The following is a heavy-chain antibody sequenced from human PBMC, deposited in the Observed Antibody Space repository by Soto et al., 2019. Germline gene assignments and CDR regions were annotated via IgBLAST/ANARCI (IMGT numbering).Heavy chain of an antibody. CDR1: GYFLSSSHW. V-gene: IGHV4-28*05. CDR3: ARIATTTLGGPIDF. D-gene: IGHD4-4*01. CDR2: INYSGSF. Sequence: PSETLSLTCRVSGYFLSSSHWWGWIRQPPGKGLEWIGHINYSGSFYHDPSLKSRVTMSLDTSKHQFSLRLSSVTAVATAVYYYARIATTTLGGPIDFWGRGTLVTV. J-gene: IGHJ4*02.